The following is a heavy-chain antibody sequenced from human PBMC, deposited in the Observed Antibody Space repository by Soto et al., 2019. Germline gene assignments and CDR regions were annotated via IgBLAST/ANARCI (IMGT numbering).Heavy chain of an antibody. J-gene: IGHJ4*02. V-gene: IGHV3-48*02. CDR3: ASDALQKNDSDERLAG. CDR2: SSTSSSPR. CDR1: GFTFRHYS. Sequence: PGGTLTLSCAASGFTFRHYSMHWVRQAPGQGLERVAYSSTSSSPRYYADSVKGRFTITRDNDKKTIYLEMGSLRDDDTAIYYGASDALQKNDSDERLAGWGPGTLVTVSS. D-gene: IGHD3-22*01.